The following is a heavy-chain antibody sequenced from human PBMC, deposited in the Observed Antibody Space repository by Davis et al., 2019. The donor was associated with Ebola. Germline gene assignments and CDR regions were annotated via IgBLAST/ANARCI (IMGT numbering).Heavy chain of an antibody. V-gene: IGHV3-23*01. CDR2: ISGSGGST. J-gene: IGHJ4*02. CDR1: GFTFSSYA. Sequence: GESLKISCAASGFTFSSYAMSWVRQAPGKGLEWVSAISGSGGSTYYADSVKGRFTISRDNSKNTLYLQMNSLRAEDTAVYYCARDKGDSGLDYWGQGTLVTVSS. D-gene: IGHD1-26*01. CDR3: ARDKGDSGLDY.